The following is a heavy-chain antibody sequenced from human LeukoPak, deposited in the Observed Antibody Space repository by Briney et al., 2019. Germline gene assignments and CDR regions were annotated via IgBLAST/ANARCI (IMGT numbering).Heavy chain of an antibody. V-gene: IGHV4-34*01. CDR1: GGSFSGYY. CDR2: TNHSGST. Sequence: SETLSLTCAVYGGSFSGYYWSWIRQPPGKGLEWIGETNHSGSTNYNPSLKSRVTISVDTSKNQFSLKLSSVTAADTAVYYCARGIGYYRPNYWGQGTLVTVSS. CDR3: ARGIGYYRPNY. J-gene: IGHJ4*02. D-gene: IGHD2-2*03.